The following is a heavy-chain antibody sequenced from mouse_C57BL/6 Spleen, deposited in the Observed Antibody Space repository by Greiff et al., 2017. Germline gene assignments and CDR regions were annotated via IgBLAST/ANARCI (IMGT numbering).Heavy chain of an antibody. D-gene: IGHD2-1*01. CDR2: IYPGDGDT. J-gene: IGHJ3*01. Sequence: QVQLQQSGPELVKPGASVKISCKASGYAFSSSWMNWVKQRPGKGLEWIGRIYPGDGDTNYNGKFKGKATLTADKSSSTAYMQLSSLTSEDSAVYFCATMVTTTWFAYWGQGTLVTVSA. CDR1: GYAFSSSW. V-gene: IGHV1-82*01. CDR3: ATMVTTTWFAY.